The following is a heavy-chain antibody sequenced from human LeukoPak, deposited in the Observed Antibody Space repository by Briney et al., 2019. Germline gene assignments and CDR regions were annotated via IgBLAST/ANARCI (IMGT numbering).Heavy chain of an antibody. CDR1: GGSISSGDYY. Sequence: SSQTLSLTCTVSGGSISSGDYYWSWIRQPPGKGLEWIGCIYYSGSTYYNPSLKSRVTISVDTSKNQFSLKLSSVTAADTAVYYCARTLLGYCSSTSCYNFDYWGQGTLVTVSS. D-gene: IGHD2-2*02. CDR3: ARTLLGYCSSTSCYNFDY. V-gene: IGHV4-30-4*08. CDR2: IYYSGST. J-gene: IGHJ4*02.